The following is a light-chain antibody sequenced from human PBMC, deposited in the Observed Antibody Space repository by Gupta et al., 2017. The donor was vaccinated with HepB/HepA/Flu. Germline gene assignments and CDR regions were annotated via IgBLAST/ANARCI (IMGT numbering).Light chain of an antibody. CDR1: NIASKS. V-gene: IGLV3-21*04. Sequence: SYVLAQPPSVSVAPGKTGRITCGGNNIASKSVHWYQQKTGQAPVLVIYNDSEWPSGIPGRFSGSNSGNTATLTISRVEAGDEADYYCQVWDRSSDHRVFGGGTKLTVL. CDR2: NDS. CDR3: QVWDRSSDHRV. J-gene: IGLJ3*02.